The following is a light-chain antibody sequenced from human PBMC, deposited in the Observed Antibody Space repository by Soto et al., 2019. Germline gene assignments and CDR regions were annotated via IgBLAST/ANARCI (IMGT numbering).Light chain of an antibody. CDR3: QQYGNSPRAWT. V-gene: IGKV3-20*01. J-gene: IGKJ1*01. Sequence: EIVLTQSPGTLSLSPGERATLSCRASRSVSSSYLAWYQQKPGQAPRLLIYGASSRATGIPDRFSGSGSGTDFTLTISRLEPEDFAVYYCQQYGNSPRAWTFRQGTKVEIK. CDR1: RSVSSSY. CDR2: GAS.